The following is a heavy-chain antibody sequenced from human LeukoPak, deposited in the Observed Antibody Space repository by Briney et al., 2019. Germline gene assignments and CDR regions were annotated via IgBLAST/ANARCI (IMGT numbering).Heavy chain of an antibody. CDR1: GFTFSSYG. CDR2: IRYDGSNK. Sequence: GGSLRLSCAASGFTFSSYGMHWVRQAPGKGLEWVAFIRYDGSNKDYADSVKGRFTISRDNSKNTLFLQMNSLRAEDTAVYYCARDLGGPNWFDPWGRGTLVTVSS. CDR3: ARDLGGPNWFDP. V-gene: IGHV3-30*02. D-gene: IGHD3-3*01. J-gene: IGHJ5*02.